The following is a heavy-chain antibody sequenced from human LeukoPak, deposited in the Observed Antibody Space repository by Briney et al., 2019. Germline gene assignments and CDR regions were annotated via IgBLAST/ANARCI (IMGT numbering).Heavy chain of an antibody. V-gene: IGHV1-69*06. Sequence: GSSVKLSCKASGGTFSSSAISWVRQAPGQGLEWMGVIIPIFGTANYAQKFQGRVTITADKSTSTAYMELSSLRSEDTAVYYCARTDYGSGNGMDVWGKGTTVTVSS. D-gene: IGHD3-10*01. CDR1: GGTFSSSA. CDR3: ARTDYGSGNGMDV. CDR2: IIPIFGTA. J-gene: IGHJ6*04.